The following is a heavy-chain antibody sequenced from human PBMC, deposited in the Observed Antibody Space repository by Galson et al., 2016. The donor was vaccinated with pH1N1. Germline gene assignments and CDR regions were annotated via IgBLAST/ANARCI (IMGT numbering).Heavy chain of an antibody. D-gene: IGHD3-22*01. CDR3: AREDYYDTDLSDWYFDL. CDR1: GGTFGSYG. V-gene: IGHV1-69*06. CDR2: IIPILNTA. Sequence: SVKVSCKASGGTFGSYGINWVRQAPGQGLEWMGGIIPILNTAKYAQNFQGRVTITAGKSTTTAYMELSSLRSEDTAVYFCAREDYYDTDLSDWYFDLWGRGTLLTVSS. J-gene: IGHJ2*01.